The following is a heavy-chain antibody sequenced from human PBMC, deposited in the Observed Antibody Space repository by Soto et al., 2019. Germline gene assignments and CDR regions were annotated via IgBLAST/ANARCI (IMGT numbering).Heavy chain of an antibody. CDR3: AKDRSIAARGYYYGMDV. CDR1: GFTFISYG. J-gene: IGHJ6*02. V-gene: IGHV3-30*18. D-gene: IGHD6-6*01. Sequence: PGGSLRLSCAASGFTFISYGMHWVRQAPGKGLEWVAVISYDGSNKYYADSVKGRFTISRDNSKNTLYLQMNSLRAEDTAVYYCAKDRSIAARGYYYGMDVWGQGTTVTVSS. CDR2: ISYDGSNK.